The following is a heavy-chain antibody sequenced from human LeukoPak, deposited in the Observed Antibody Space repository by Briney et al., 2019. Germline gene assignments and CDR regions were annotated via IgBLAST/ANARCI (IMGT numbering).Heavy chain of an antibody. Sequence: SETLSPTCTVSGGSIASSSHYWVWIRQPPGKGLEWIGSMYYSGSIYYNPSLKSRVTISVDTSKNQFSLKLSSVTAADTAMYYCARQGAVAGRPFDNWGQGTLVTVSS. D-gene: IGHD6-19*01. CDR1: GGSIASSSHY. CDR3: ARQGAVAGRPFDN. V-gene: IGHV4-39*01. J-gene: IGHJ4*02. CDR2: MYYSGSI.